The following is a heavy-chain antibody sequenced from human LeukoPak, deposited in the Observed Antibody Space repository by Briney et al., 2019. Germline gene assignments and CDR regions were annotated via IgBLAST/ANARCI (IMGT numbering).Heavy chain of an antibody. CDR3: ARDTPAPGRNWNPDAFDI. J-gene: IGHJ3*02. D-gene: IGHD1-1*01. CDR2: ISSSSSCT. V-gene: IGHV3-21*01. Sequence: TGGSLRLSCAASGFTFSTYIMNWVRQAPGKGLEWVSSISSSSSCTYYADSVKGRFTISRDNAKDSLYLQMNSLRAEDTAVYYCARDTPAPGRNWNPDAFDIWGQGTMVTVSS. CDR1: GFTFSTYI.